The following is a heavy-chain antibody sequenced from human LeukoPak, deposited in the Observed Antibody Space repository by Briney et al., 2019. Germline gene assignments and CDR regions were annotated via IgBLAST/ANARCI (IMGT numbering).Heavy chain of an antibody. Sequence: PSETPSLTCNVPGVSVSTSHWNWIRQRPGKGLEWIGCLSYTGKTDYNPSLKSRVSISLGSSNNHFSLKLTSVTAADTAVYYCSEGYFEPFDHWGQGTLVTVSS. J-gene: IGHJ4*02. CDR3: SEGYFEPFDH. V-gene: IGHV4-59*02. CDR1: GVSVSTSH. D-gene: IGHD2/OR15-2a*01. CDR2: LSYTGKT.